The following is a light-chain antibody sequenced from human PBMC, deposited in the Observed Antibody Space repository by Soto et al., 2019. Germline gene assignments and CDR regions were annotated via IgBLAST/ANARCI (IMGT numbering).Light chain of an antibody. Sequence: EIVMTQSRATLSVSPGERATLSCRASQSVSSNLAWYQQKPGQAPRLLIYGASTRATGIPARFSGSGSGTEFALTISSLQSEDFAVHYCQQYNNWPPFTFGPGTKVDIK. CDR2: GAS. V-gene: IGKV3-15*01. CDR1: QSVSSN. CDR3: QQYNNWPPFT. J-gene: IGKJ3*01.